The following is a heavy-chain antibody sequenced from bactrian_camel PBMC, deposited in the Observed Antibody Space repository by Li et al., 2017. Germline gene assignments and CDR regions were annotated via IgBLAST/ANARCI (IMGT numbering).Heavy chain of an antibody. CDR2: IDSDGK. D-gene: IGHD3*01. J-gene: IGHJ4*01. Sequence: HVQLMESGGGSVQAGGSLRLSCAASGHTYSSNCMGWFRQAPGKDREGVAHIDSDGKWYAESLKGRSTISTDDANNTLDLQMNRVKPEDTGIYYCAATSRLSYCSKGPGIYRYWGQGTQVTVS. CDR3: AATSRLSYCSKGPGIYRY. CDR1: GHTYSSNC. V-gene: IGHV3S55*01.